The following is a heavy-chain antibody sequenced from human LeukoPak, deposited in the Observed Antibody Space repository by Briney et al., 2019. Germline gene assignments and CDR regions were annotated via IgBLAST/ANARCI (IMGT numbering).Heavy chain of an antibody. V-gene: IGHV3-66*01. D-gene: IGHD2-2*01. CDR2: MYSGGST. CDR3: AREQVVVGRGYYGMDV. Sequence: LPGGSLRLSCAASGFTFSSYAMSWVRQAPGKGLEWVSVMYSGGSTFYGDSVKGRFTISRDNSMNTLYLQMNSLRVDDTAVYYCAREQVVVGRGYYGMDVWGQGTTVTVSS. CDR1: GFTFSSYA. J-gene: IGHJ6*02.